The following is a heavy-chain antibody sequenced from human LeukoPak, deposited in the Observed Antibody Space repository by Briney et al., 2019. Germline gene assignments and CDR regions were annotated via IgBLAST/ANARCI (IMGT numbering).Heavy chain of an antibody. CDR3: ARKRNWNDVYWFDP. Sequence: SETLSLTCAVYGGSFSGYYWSWIRQPPGKGLEWIGEINHRGSTNYNPSLKSRVTISVDTSKNQFSLKLSSVTAADTAVYYCARKRNWNDVYWFDPWGQGTLVTVSS. J-gene: IGHJ5*02. CDR2: INHRGST. D-gene: IGHD1-1*01. CDR1: GGSFSGYY. V-gene: IGHV4-34*01.